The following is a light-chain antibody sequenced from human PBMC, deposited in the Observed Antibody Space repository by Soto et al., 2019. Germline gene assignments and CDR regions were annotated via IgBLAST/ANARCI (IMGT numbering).Light chain of an antibody. CDR2: DAS. CDR1: QSVSSY. J-gene: IGKJ1*01. CDR3: QQRSNWPPWT. Sequence: EIVLTQSPATLSLSPGERATLSCRASQSVSSYLAWYQPKPGQAPRLLIYDASNRATGIPARFSGSGSGTDFTLTISSLEPEDFAVYYCQQRSNWPPWTFGQGTEVEIK. V-gene: IGKV3-11*01.